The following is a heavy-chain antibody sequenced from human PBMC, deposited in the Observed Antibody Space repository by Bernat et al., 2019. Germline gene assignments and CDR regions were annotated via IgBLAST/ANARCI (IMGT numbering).Heavy chain of an antibody. D-gene: IGHD3-3*01. CDR1: GGSISSDDYY. J-gene: IGHJ3*01. CDR3: ARDPSTSNFGVVTHAALDL. V-gene: IGHV4-31*11. Sequence: QVQLQESGPGLVKPSQTLSLTCAVSGGSISSDDYYWTWVRQHPGKGLVLIGYIHYRGSTYNNPSLGSRVSISVDTSQNQFSLILTSVTAADTAVYYCARDPSTSNFGVVTHAALDLWGQGIMVTVSS. CDR2: IHYRGST.